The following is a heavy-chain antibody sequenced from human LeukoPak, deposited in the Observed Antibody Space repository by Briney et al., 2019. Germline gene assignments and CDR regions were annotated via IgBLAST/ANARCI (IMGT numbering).Heavy chain of an antibody. Sequence: GGSLRLSCAASGFTFSSYWMHWVRQAAGKGLVWVSRINSDGSSTSYADSVKGRFTVSRDNAKNSLFLQMNSLRAEDTAVYYCARGAEYDGSGSYYDGNWFDPWGQGTLVTVSS. CDR2: INSDGSST. CDR3: ARGAEYDGSGSYYDGNWFDP. D-gene: IGHD3-10*01. V-gene: IGHV3-74*01. CDR1: GFTFSSYW. J-gene: IGHJ5*02.